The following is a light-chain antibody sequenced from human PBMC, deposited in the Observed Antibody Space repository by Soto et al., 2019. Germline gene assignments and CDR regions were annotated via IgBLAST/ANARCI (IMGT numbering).Light chain of an antibody. CDR1: SSNIGSNY. J-gene: IGLJ1*01. CDR2: RNN. Sequence: VLTQPPSASGTPGQRVTISCSGSSSNIGSNYVYWYQQLPGTAPKLLIYRNNQRPSGVPDRFSGSKSGTSASLANSGLRSEDEAHYYCAAWDDSLSGDVFGTGTKLTVL. CDR3: AAWDDSLSGDV. V-gene: IGLV1-47*01.